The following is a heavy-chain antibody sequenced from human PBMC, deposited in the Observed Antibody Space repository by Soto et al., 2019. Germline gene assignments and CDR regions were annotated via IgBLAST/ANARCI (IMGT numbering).Heavy chain of an antibody. CDR1: GGTFSSYA. V-gene: IGHV1-69*13. CDR2: IIPIFGTA. D-gene: IGHD2-15*01. Sequence: SVKVSCKASGGTFSSYAISWVRQAPGQGLEWMGGIIPIFGTANYAQKFQGRVTITADESTSTAYMELSSLRSEDTAVYYCASAVVGNYYYYGMDVWGQGTTVTVSS. J-gene: IGHJ6*02. CDR3: ASAVVGNYYYYGMDV.